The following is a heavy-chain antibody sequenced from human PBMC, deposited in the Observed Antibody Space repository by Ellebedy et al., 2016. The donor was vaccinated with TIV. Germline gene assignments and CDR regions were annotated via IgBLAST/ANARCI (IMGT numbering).Heavy chain of an antibody. V-gene: IGHV3-7*01. Sequence: GGSLRLXCAASGFTFSTYWMDWAPQVPGKGLEWVANINQDGREKYYVDSVKGRFTISRDNAKNSLYLQMTSLTAEDTAVYYCTRSLDYWGQGTLVTVSS. CDR1: GFTFSTYW. J-gene: IGHJ4*02. CDR2: INQDGREK. CDR3: TRSLDY.